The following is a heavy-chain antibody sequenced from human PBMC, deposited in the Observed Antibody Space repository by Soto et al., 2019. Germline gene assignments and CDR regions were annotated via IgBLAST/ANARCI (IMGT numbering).Heavy chain of an antibody. CDR2: ISGSGGST. V-gene: IGHV3-23*01. CDR1: GFTFSSYA. D-gene: IGHD6-6*01. Sequence: GGSLRLSCAASGFTFSSYAMSWVRQAPGKGLEWVSAISGSGGSTYYADSVKGRFTISRDNSKNTLYLQMNSLRAEDTAVYYCAKDRYRNSCSSGVGAHWGQGTLVTVSS. J-gene: IGHJ4*02. CDR3: AKDRYRNSCSSGVGAH.